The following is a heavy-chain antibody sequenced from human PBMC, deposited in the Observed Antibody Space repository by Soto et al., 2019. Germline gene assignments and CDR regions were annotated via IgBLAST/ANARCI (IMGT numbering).Heavy chain of an antibody. V-gene: IGHV3-30*18. Sequence: GGSLRLSCAASGFTFSSYGMHWVRQAPGKGLEWVAVISYDGSNKYYADSVKGRFTISRDNSKNTLYLQMNSLRAEDTAVYYCAKDPSRVRSYYYGMDVWGQGTTVTVSS. J-gene: IGHJ6*02. D-gene: IGHD3-10*01. CDR2: ISYDGSNK. CDR1: GFTFSSYG. CDR3: AKDPSRVRSYYYGMDV.